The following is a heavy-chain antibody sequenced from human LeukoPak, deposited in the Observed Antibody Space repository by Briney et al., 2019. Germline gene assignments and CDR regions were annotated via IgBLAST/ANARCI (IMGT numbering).Heavy chain of an antibody. CDR1: GYTFTGYY. J-gene: IGHJ4*02. CDR2: INPNSGGT. V-gene: IGHV1-2*02. CDR3: AREDTAMVPFDY. D-gene: IGHD5-18*01. Sequence: GASVKVSCKASGYTFTGYYMHWVRQAPGQGLERMGWINPNSGGTNYAQKFQGRVTMTRDTSISTAYMELSRLRSDDTAVYYCAREDTAMVPFDYWGQGTLVTVSS.